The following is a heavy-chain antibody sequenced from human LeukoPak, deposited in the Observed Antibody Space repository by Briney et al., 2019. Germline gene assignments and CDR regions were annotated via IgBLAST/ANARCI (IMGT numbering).Heavy chain of an antibody. V-gene: IGHV1-18*01. D-gene: IGHD3-22*01. J-gene: IGHJ4*02. CDR2: ISAYNGNT. Sequence: GASVKVSCKASGYTFTSYGISWVRQAPGQGLEWMGWISAYNGNTNYAQKLQGRVTMTTDTSTSTAYMELRSLRSDDTAVYHCARVGPYYYDSSGYYYVVLFDYWGQGTLVTVSS. CDR3: ARVGPYYYDSSGYYYVVLFDY. CDR1: GYTFTSYG.